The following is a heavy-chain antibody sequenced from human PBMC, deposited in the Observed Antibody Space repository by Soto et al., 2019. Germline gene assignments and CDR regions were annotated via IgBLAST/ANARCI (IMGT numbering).Heavy chain of an antibody. CDR2: SSGSGGPT. D-gene: IGHD6-19*01. J-gene: IGHJ3*02. V-gene: IGHV3-23*01. CDR3: AKGRRSDWYAAFDI. Sequence: EVQLLESGGGLVQPGESLRLSCAASGFTFSNYAMNRVRQAPGKGLEWVSVSSGSGGPTYYADSVQGRFTFSRDTSGNTLYLQMNSLRAEDTAVYYCAKGRRSDWYAAFDIWGQGTMVTVSS. CDR1: GFTFSNYA.